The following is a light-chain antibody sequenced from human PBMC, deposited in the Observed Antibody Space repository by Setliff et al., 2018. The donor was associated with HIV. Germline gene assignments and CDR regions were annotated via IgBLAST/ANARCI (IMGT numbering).Light chain of an antibody. J-gene: IGLJ3*02. CDR2: GVT. V-gene: IGLV2-14*03. CDR3: TSLTTSTTWV. CDR1: SSDIGAYNH. Sequence: QSALAQPASVSGSPGQWITISCVGTSSDIGAYNHVSWFQQHPGKAPKHLIYGVTSRPSGVSNRFSGSKTANTASLTISGLQAEDEADYYCTSLTTSTTWVFGGGTK.